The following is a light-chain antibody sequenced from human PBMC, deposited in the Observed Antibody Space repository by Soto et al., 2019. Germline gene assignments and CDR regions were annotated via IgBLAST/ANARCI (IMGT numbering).Light chain of an antibody. J-gene: IGLJ2*01. V-gene: IGLV2-23*01. CDR3: SSYAGTITSGAV. CDR1: DSDVGTYNL. CDR2: EGS. Sequence: QSVLTQPASVSGSPGQSITISCTGTDSDVGTYNLVSWYQQHPAKDPKLMIYEGSKRPSGVSNRFSGSRSGNTASLTITGLQADDEADYYCSSYAGTITSGAVFGGGTKLTVL.